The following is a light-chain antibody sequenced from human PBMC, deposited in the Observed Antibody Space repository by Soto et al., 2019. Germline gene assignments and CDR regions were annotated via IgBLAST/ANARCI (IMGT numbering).Light chain of an antibody. CDR1: NIGSKS. CDR2: YDS. J-gene: IGLJ2*01. CDR3: QVWDSSSDHPV. Sequence: SYELTQPPSVSGAPGKTARITCGGNNIGSKSVHWYQQKPGQAPVLVIYYDSDRPSGIPERFSGSNSGNTATLTISRVEAGDEADYYCQVWDSSSDHPVFGGGTTLTVL. V-gene: IGLV3-21*04.